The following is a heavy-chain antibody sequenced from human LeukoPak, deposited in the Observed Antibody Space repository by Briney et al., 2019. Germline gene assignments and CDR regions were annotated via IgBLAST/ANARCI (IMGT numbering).Heavy chain of an antibody. CDR3: AKMGGQEVYNYYVGV. D-gene: IGHD3-16*01. CDR1: GVTFSSYA. CDR2: IIDSGDIT. Sequence: PGGALRLSCEASGVTFSSYAMSWVRQAPGKGLEWVSGIIDSGDITYYANSVKGRFTISRDNSKNTLYLQMNSLRAEDTTVYYRAKMGGQEVYNYYVGVWGKGTTVAVSS. V-gene: IGHV3-23*01. J-gene: IGHJ6*03.